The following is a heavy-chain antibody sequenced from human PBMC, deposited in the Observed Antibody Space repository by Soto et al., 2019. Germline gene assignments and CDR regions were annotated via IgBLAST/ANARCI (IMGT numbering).Heavy chain of an antibody. CDR3: ARDRRITIFGPGYYYGMDV. D-gene: IGHD3-3*01. V-gene: IGHV1-18*01. Sequence: ASVKVPCKDSGYTFTSYGISWVRQAPGQGLEWMGWISAYNGNTNYAQKLQGRVTMTTDTSTSTAYMEMRSLRSDDTAVDYCARDRRITIFGPGYYYGMDVWGQGTTVTVSS. CDR1: GYTFTSYG. CDR2: ISAYNGNT. J-gene: IGHJ6*02.